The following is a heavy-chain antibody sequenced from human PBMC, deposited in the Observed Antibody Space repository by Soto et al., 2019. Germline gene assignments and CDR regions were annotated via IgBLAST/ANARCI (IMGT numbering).Heavy chain of an antibody. CDR3: ARVRGCSSTSCYFLDWFDP. CDR2: INHSGST. V-gene: IGHV4-34*01. J-gene: IGHJ5*02. D-gene: IGHD2-2*01. CDR1: GGSFSGYY. Sequence: SETLSLTCAVYGGSFSGYYWSWIRQPPGKGLEWIGEINHSGSTNYNPSLKSRVTISVDTSKNQFSLKLSSVTAADTAVYYCARVRGCSSTSCYFLDWFDPWGQGTLVT.